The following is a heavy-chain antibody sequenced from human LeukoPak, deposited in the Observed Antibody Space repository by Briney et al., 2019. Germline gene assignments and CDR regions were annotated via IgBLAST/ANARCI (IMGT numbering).Heavy chain of an antibody. CDR1: GFTFSSYA. J-gene: IGHJ4*02. CDR2: ISGSGGST. Sequence: GGSLRLSCAASGFTFSSYAMSWVRQAPGKGLEWASAISGSGGSTYYADSVKGRFTISRDNSKNTLYLQMNSLRAEDTAVYYCAKDRVITFGGVIGTFDYWGQGTLVTVSS. D-gene: IGHD3-16*02. V-gene: IGHV3-23*01. CDR3: AKDRVITFGGVIGTFDY.